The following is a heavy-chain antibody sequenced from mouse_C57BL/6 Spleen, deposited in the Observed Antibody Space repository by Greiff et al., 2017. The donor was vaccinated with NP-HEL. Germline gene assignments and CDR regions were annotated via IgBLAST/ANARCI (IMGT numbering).Heavy chain of an antibody. CDR2: INPSTGGT. CDR1: GYSFTGYY. CDR3: ARVDFAY. Sequence: EVKLQESGPELVKPGASVKISCKASGYSFTGYYMNWVKQSPEKSLEWIGEINPSTGGTTYNQKFKAKATLTVDKSSSTAYMQLKSLTSEDSAVYYCARVDFAYWGQGTLVTVSA. V-gene: IGHV1-42*01. J-gene: IGHJ3*01.